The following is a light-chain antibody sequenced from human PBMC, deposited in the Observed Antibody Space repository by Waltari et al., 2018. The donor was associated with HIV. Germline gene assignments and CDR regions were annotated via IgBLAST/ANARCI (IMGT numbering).Light chain of an antibody. CDR1: QSVSSY. CDR3: QQTDSTPYT. CDR2: AAS. V-gene: IGKV1-39*01. J-gene: IGKJ2*01. Sequence: DIQMNQSPSSLSASVGDRVTITCRPSQSVSSYLNWYQQKPGKAPNLLIYAASSLQSGVPSRFSGSGSGTDFTLTISSLQPEDFATYYCQQTDSTPYTFGQGTKVEIK.